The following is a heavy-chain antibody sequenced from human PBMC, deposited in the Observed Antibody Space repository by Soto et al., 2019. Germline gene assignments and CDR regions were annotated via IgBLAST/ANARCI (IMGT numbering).Heavy chain of an antibody. V-gene: IGHV5-10-1*01. J-gene: IGHJ5*02. CDR1: GYSFTSYW. D-gene: IGHD3-22*01. CDR3: ARRQYYYDSSGYWS. CDR2: IDPSDSYT. Sequence: GSLKISCKGSGYSFTSYWISWVRQMPGKGLEWMGRIDPSDSYTNYSPSFQGHVTISADKSISTAYLQWSSLKASDTAMYYCARRQYYYDSSGYWSWGQGTLVTVSS.